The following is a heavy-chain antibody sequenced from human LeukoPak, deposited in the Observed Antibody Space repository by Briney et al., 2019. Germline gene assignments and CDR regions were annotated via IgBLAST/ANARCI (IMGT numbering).Heavy chain of an antibody. CDR3: AKQLGSTSEGY. CDR1: GFTFSSYA. J-gene: IGHJ4*02. D-gene: IGHD6-19*01. Sequence: PGGSLRLSCAASGFTFSSYAMSWVRQPPGMGLEWVSTISGSGGSTYYADSVKGRFTISRDNSKNTLYLQMNSLRAEDTAVYYCAKQLGSTSEGYWGQGTLVTVSS. CDR2: ISGSGGST. V-gene: IGHV3-23*01.